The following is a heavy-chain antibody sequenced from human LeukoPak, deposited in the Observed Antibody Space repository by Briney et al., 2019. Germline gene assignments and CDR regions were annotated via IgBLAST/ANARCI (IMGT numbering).Heavy chain of an antibody. CDR2: ISAYNGNT. Sequence: ASVKVSCKASGYTFTSYGISWVRQAPGQGLEWMGWISAYNGNTNYAQKLQGRATMTTDTSTSTAYMELRSLRSDDTAVYYCARDCGGDCYTAFDIWGQGTMVTVSS. J-gene: IGHJ3*02. V-gene: IGHV1-18*01. CDR1: GYTFTSYG. D-gene: IGHD2-21*02. CDR3: ARDCGGDCYTAFDI.